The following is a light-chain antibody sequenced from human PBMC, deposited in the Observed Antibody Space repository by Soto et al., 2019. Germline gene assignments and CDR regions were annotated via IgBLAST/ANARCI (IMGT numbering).Light chain of an antibody. J-gene: IGKJ4*01. CDR2: AAS. Sequence: DIQMTQSPSSLSASVGDRVTITCRASQSISSYLNWYQQKPGKAPKLLIYAASSLQSGVPSRFSGSGSVTDFTLTVSSLQPEDFATYYCQQSYSTHVTFGGGTKVEIK. CDR3: QQSYSTHVT. V-gene: IGKV1-39*01. CDR1: QSISSY.